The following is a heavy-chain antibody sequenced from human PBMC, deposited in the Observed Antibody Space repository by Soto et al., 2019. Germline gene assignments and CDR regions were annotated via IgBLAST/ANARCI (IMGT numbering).Heavy chain of an antibody. V-gene: IGHV1-46*01. D-gene: IGHD1-7*01. CDR1: GYTFTSYY. J-gene: IGHJ6*01. CDR2: INPSGGST. CDR3: AREPPIPGTTGYSYGMDV. Sequence: VASVKVSCKASGYTFTSYYMHWVRQAPGQGLEWMGIINPSGGSTSYAQKFQGRVTMTRDTSTSTVYMELSSLRSEDTAVYYCAREPPIPGTTGYSYGMDVWGQGTTVTVS.